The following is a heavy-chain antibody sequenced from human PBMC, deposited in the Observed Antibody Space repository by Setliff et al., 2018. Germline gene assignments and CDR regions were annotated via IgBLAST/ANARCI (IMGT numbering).Heavy chain of an antibody. D-gene: IGHD3-3*01. CDR2: IYYSGST. CDR1: GGSISSYY. Sequence: SETLSLTCTVSGGSISSYYWSWIRQPPGKGLEWIGYIYYSGSTNYNPSLKSRVTISVDTSKNQFSPKLSSVTAADTAVYYCARDRGYNFWSGYSNAFDIWGQGTMVTVSS. CDR3: ARDRGYNFWSGYSNAFDI. V-gene: IGHV4-59*01. J-gene: IGHJ3*02.